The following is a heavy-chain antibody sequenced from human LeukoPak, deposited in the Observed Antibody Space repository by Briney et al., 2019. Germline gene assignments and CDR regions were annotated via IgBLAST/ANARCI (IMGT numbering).Heavy chain of an antibody. D-gene: IGHD3-22*01. CDR1: GYNFTPYW. CDR2: TFAGYSYT. J-gene: IGHJ4*02. Sequence: GESLKISCQSSGYNFTPYWIVWVRQMPGKGLEWMGITFAGYSYTIYSPSFQGQVTISADKSISTAYLQWSSLKASDTAMYYCATLRSGYYYDYFDYCGQGTLVTVSS. V-gene: IGHV5-51*01. CDR3: ATLRSGYYYDYFDY.